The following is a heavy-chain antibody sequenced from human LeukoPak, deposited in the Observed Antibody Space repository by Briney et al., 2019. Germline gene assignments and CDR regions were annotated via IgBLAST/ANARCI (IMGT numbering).Heavy chain of an antibody. CDR2: ISSSGSTI. D-gene: IGHD3-3*01. V-gene: IGHV3-11*01. J-gene: IGHJ6*02. CDR1: GFTFSDYY. CDR3: ARDYDFWSGYYRYGMDV. Sequence: GGSLRLSCAASGFTFSDYYMSWIRQAPGKGLEWVSYISSSGSTIYYADSVKGRFTIPRDNAKNSLYLQMNSLRAEDTAVYYCARDYDFWSGYYRYGMDVWGQGTTVTVSS.